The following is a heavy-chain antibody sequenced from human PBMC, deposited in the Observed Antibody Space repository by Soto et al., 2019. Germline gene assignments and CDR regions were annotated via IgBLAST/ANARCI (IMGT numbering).Heavy chain of an antibody. V-gene: IGHV1-18*04. CDR2: ISAYNGNT. CDR1: GYTFTSYG. Sequence: ASVKVSCKASGYTFTSYGISWVRQAPGQGLEWMGWISAYNGNTNYAQKLQGRVTMTTDTSTSTAYMELRSLRSDDTAVYYCAVNRVGYCSGGSCEPIIYYGMDVWG. D-gene: IGHD2-15*01. J-gene: IGHJ6*02. CDR3: AVNRVGYCSGGSCEPIIYYGMDV.